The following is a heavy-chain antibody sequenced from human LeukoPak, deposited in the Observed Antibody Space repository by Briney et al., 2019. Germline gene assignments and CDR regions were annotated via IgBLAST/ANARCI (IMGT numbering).Heavy chain of an antibody. CDR2: ISGSGGSA. J-gene: IGHJ4*02. Sequence: GESLRLSCAASGFTFSSYAMSWVRQAPGKGLEWVSAISGSGGSAYYADSVKGRFTISRDNSKNTLYLQMNSLRAEDTAVYYCAKVGAGITMIVVVINYFDYWGQGTLVTVSS. D-gene: IGHD3-22*01. CDR1: GFTFSSYA. CDR3: AKVGAGITMIVVVINYFDY. V-gene: IGHV3-23*01.